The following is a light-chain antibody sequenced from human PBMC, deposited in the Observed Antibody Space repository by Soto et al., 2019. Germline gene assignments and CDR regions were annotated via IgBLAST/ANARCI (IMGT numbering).Light chain of an antibody. J-gene: IGKJ1*01. CDR3: QQFNSYWT. CDR2: TAS. Sequence: DIQMTQSLSSLSASVGDRVTITCRASQSISSYLNWYQQKPGKAPKLLIYTASSLESGVPSRFSGRGSGTEFTLTISSLQPNDFTTYYRQQFNSYWTFGQGTRVDIK. CDR1: QSISSY. V-gene: IGKV1-5*01.